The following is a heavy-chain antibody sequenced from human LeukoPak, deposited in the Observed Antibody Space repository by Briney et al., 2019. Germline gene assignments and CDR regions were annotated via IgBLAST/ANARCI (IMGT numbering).Heavy chain of an antibody. V-gene: IGHV3-7*03. J-gene: IGHJ4*02. CDR1: GFTFSSYW. CDR2: IKQDGSEK. Sequence: PGGSLRLSCAASGFTFSSYWMSWVRQAPGKGLEWVANIKQDGSEKYYVDSVKGRFTISRDNSKNTLYVQMNSLRAEDTAVYYCARGKNSYGPYLDYWGQGTLVTVSS. CDR3: ARGKNSYGPYLDY. D-gene: IGHD5-18*01.